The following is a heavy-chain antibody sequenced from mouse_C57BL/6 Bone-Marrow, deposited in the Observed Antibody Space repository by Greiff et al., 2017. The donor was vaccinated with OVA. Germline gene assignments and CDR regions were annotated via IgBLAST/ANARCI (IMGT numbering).Heavy chain of an antibody. Sequence: VQLQQSGAELARPGASVKLSCKASGYTFTSYGISWVKQRTGQGLEWIGEIYPRSGHTYYNEKFKGKATLTADKSSSTAYMTLRSLTSEDSAVYFCARRRITTVPFAYWGQGTLVTVSA. J-gene: IGHJ3*01. V-gene: IGHV1-81*01. CDR1: GYTFTSYG. CDR2: IYPRSGHT. D-gene: IGHD1-1*01. CDR3: ARRRITTVPFAY.